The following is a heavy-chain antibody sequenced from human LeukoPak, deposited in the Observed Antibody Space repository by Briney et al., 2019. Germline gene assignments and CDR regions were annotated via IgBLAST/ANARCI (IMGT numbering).Heavy chain of an antibody. CDR1: GGSFSGYY. J-gene: IGHJ1*01. Sequence: PSETLSLTCAVYGGSFSGYYWSWIRQPPGKGLEWIGVINHSGSTNYNPSLKSRVTISVDTSKNQFSLKLSSVTAADTAVYYCGRSQAQLLMRYDEYFQHWGQGTLVIVSS. D-gene: IGHD2-2*01. CDR2: INHSGST. V-gene: IGHV4-34*01. CDR3: GRSQAQLLMRYDEYFQH.